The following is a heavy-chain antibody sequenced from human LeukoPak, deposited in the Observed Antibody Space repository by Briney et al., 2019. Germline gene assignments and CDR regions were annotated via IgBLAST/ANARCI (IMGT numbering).Heavy chain of an antibody. D-gene: IGHD5-18*01. CDR3: ASALRGYSYGRPFDY. CDR2: INHSGST. J-gene: IGHJ4*02. CDR1: GVSFSGYY. Sequence: SETLSLTCAVYGVSFSGYYWSWIRQPPGKGLEWIGEINHSGSTNHNPSLKSRVTISVDTSKNQFSLKLSSVTAADTAVYYCASALRGYSYGRPFDYWGQGTLVTVSS. V-gene: IGHV4-34*01.